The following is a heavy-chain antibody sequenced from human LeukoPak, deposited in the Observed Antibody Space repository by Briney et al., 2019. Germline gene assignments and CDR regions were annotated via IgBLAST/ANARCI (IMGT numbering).Heavy chain of an antibody. CDR3: AREYDSSCYPNDY. CDR1: GGTFSSYA. J-gene: IGHJ4*02. V-gene: IGHV1-69*13. D-gene: IGHD3-22*01. Sequence: ASVKVSCKASGGTFSSYAISWVRQAPGQGLEWMGGIIPIFGTASYAQKFQGRVTITADESTSTAYMELSSLRSEDTAVYYCAREYDSSCYPNDYWGQGTLVTVSS. CDR2: IIPIFGTA.